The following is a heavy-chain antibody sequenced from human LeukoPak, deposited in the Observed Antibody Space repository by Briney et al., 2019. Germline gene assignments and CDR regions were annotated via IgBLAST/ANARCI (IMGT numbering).Heavy chain of an antibody. Sequence: SETLSLTCTVSGGSLSSYYWSWIRQSPGKGLERIGYIYYSGSTTYTPSLKSRVTISVDTSKNQFSLKLSSMTAADTAVYYCARDSSGWYSWFDPWGQGTLVTVSS. V-gene: IGHV4-59*01. J-gene: IGHJ5*02. CDR2: IYYSGST. D-gene: IGHD6-19*01. CDR1: GGSLSSYY. CDR3: ARDSSGWYSWFDP.